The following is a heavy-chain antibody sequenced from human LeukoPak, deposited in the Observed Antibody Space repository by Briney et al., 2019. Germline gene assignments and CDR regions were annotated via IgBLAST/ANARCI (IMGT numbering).Heavy chain of an antibody. V-gene: IGHV1-8*01. CDR1: GYTFTSYD. J-gene: IGHJ4*02. Sequence: ASVKVSCKASGYTFTSYDINWVRQATGQGLEWMGWMNPNSGSTSYAQKFQGRVTMTRDMSTSTVYMELSSLRSEDTAVYYCARATSTGDYFDYWGQGTLVTVSS. CDR3: ARATSTGDYFDY. CDR2: MNPNSGST. D-gene: IGHD2-8*02.